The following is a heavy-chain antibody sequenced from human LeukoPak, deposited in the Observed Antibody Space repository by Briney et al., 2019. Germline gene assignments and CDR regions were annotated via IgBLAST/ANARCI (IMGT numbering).Heavy chain of an antibody. CDR2: FSGTAGKT. J-gene: IGHJ4*02. D-gene: IGHD1-26*01. V-gene: IGHV3-23*01. CDR3: AKGSGIVILSNPLDY. Sequence: GGSLRLSCAASGFTFSSYAMIWVRQAPGKGLQWVSGFSGTAGKTYSADSVKGRCTISRDNSKNTMYLQMTSLRVEDTAVYYCAKGSGIVILSNPLDYWGQGTLVTVSS. CDR1: GFTFSSYA.